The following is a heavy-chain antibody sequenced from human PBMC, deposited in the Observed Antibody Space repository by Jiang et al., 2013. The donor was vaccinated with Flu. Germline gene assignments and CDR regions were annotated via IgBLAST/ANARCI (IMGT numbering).Heavy chain of an antibody. CDR2: TYYKSKWYN. V-gene: IGHV6-1*01. D-gene: IGHD1-26*01. CDR1: RDSVSGNSAA. J-gene: IGHJ1*01. CDR3: AYSGYYAEYFPH. Sequence: SQTLSLTCAISRDSVSGNSAAWNWIRQSPSRGLEWLGRTYYKSKWYNDYAVSVKSRITINPDTSKNHFSLQLNSVTPEDTAVYYCAYSGYYAEYFPHWGQGTLVTV.